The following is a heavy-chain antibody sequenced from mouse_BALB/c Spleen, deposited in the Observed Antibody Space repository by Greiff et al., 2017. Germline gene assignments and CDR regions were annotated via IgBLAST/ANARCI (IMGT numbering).Heavy chain of an antibody. V-gene: IGHV5-17*02. D-gene: IGHD1-1*01. J-gene: IGHJ2*01. Sequence: EVQGVESGGGLVQPGGSRKLSCAASGFTFSSFVMHWVRQAPEKGLEWVAYISSGSSTIYYADTVKGRFTISRDNPKNTLFLQMTSLRSEDTAMYYCARYYGSSYGFDYWGQGTTLTVSS. CDR2: ISSGSSTI. CDR1: GFTFSSFV. CDR3: ARYYGSSYGFDY.